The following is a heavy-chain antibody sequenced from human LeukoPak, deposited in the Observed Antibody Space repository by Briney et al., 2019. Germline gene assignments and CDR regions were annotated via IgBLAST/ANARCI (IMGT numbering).Heavy chain of an antibody. V-gene: IGHV1-2*02. CDR3: ARDPSYCGGDCYAFDI. J-gene: IGHJ3*02. CDR1: GYTFTGYF. CDR2: INPNSGGT. D-gene: IGHD2-21*02. Sequence: ASVKVSCKASGYTFTGYFMHWVRQAPGQGLEWMGWINPNSGGTSYLQNFQGRVTMTRDTSISTAYMDLSSLRPEDTAVYYCARDPSYCGGDCYAFDIWGQGTMVTVSS.